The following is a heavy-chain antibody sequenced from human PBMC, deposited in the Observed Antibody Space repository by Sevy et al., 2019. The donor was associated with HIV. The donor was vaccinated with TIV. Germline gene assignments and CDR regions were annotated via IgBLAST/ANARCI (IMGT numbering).Heavy chain of an antibody. V-gene: IGHV3-30*18. CDR2: ISYDGSNK. CDR3: AKAQKGYYYDSSGYYYYYYYGMDV. CDR1: GFTFSSYG. Sequence: GGSLRLSCAASGFTFSSYGMHWVRQAPGKGLEWVAVISYDGSNKYYADSVKGRFTISRDNSKNTLYLQMNSLRAEDKAVYYCAKAQKGYYYDSSGYYYYYYYGMDVWGQGTTVTVSS. J-gene: IGHJ6*02. D-gene: IGHD3-22*01.